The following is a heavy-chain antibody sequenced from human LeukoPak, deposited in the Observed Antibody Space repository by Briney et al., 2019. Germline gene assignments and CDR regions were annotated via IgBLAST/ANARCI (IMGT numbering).Heavy chain of an antibody. Sequence: PGGSLGLSCAASGFTFSSYAMSWVRQAPGEGLEWVSAISGSGDKTYYADSVKGRFTISRDNSRFTVHLQMNSLRGEDTAVYYCVKERPGKAYADFWGQGTLVTVSS. CDR2: ISGSGDKT. CDR1: GFTFSSYA. J-gene: IGHJ4*02. D-gene: IGHD1-26*01. V-gene: IGHV3-23*01. CDR3: VKERPGKAYADF.